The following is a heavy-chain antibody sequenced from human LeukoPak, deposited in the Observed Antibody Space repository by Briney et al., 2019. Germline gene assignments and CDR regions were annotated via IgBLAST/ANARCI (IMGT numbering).Heavy chain of an antibody. CDR1: GFTFSSFD. D-gene: IGHD5-12*01. V-gene: IGHV3-48*03. CDR3: ARGRYSDYTNWFDP. CDR2: ISNSGSTI. J-gene: IGHJ5*02. Sequence: GGSLRLSCAASGFTFSSFDMNWVRQAPGKGLEWVSHISNSGSTIYYADSVKGRFTISRDNAKNSLYLQMNSLRAEDTAVYYCARGRYSDYTNWFDPWGQGTLVTVSS.